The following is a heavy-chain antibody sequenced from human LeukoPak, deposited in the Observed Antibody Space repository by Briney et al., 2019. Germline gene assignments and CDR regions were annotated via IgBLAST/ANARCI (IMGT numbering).Heavy chain of an antibody. J-gene: IGHJ6*02. Sequence: PGGSLRLSCAASGFTFSSSWMPWVRQAPGKGLVWVSRINHDGSTTNYVDSVKGRFTISRDNAKNTLYLQMNSLRAEDTAVFYCVRDRFYGMDVWGQGTTVTVSS. CDR3: VRDRFYGMDV. CDR2: INHDGSTT. CDR1: GFTFSSSW. V-gene: IGHV3-74*01.